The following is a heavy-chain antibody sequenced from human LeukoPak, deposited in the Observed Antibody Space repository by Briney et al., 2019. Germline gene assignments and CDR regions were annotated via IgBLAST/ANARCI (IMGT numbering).Heavy chain of an antibody. D-gene: IGHD5-18*01. V-gene: IGHV3-23*01. CDR3: AGRVTGYSSGYVY. CDR1: GITFSNYA. CDR2: ISGSAHKI. J-gene: IGHJ4*02. Sequence: GGSLRLSCVASGITFSNYAVSWVRQAPEKGLDWVSVISGSAHKIRYADSVKGRFTISRDNSENIVYLQMNNLRAEDTAVYYCAGRVTGYSSGYVYWGQGTLVTVSP.